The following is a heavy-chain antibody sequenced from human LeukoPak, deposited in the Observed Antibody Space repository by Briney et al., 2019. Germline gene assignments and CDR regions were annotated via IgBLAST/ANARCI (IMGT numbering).Heavy chain of an antibody. CDR2: ISGSGGST. CDR1: GFTFSSYA. Sequence: GGSLRLSCAASGFTFSSYAMSWVRQAPGEGLEWVPAISGSGGSTYYADSVKGRFTISRDNSKNTLYLQMNSLRAEDTAVYYCAKTTIFGVVILRAGFDYWGQGTLVTVSS. J-gene: IGHJ4*02. V-gene: IGHV3-23*01. D-gene: IGHD3-3*01. CDR3: AKTTIFGVVILRAGFDY.